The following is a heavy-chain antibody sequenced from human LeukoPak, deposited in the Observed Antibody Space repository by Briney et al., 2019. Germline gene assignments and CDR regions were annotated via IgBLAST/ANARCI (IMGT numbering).Heavy chain of an antibody. CDR3: ASWVLTYGRDAFDI. D-gene: IGHD1-26*01. Sequence: ASVKVSCKASGYTFTSYDINWVRQATGQGLEWMGWMNPSSGNTGYAQKFQGRVTITRNTSISTAYMELSSLRSEDTAVYYCASWVLTYGRDAFDIWGQGTMVTVSS. CDR2: MNPSSGNT. CDR1: GYTFTSYD. V-gene: IGHV1-8*03. J-gene: IGHJ3*02.